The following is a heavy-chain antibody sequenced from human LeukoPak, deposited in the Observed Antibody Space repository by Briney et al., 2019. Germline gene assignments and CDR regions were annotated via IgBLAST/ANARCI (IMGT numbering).Heavy chain of an antibody. CDR3: ASGSYYFDY. V-gene: IGHV4-59*01. D-gene: IGHD1-26*01. Sequence: KLSETLSLTCTVSGGSISSYYWSWIRQPPGKGLEWIGYIYYSGSTNYNPSLKSRVTISVDTSKNQFSLKLSSVTAADTAVYYCASGSYYFDYWGQGTLVTVSS. J-gene: IGHJ4*02. CDR2: IYYSGST. CDR1: GGSISSYY.